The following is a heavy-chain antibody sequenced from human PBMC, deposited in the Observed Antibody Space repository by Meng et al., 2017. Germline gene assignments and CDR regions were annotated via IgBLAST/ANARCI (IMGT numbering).Heavy chain of an antibody. CDR2: INHRGST. CDR1: GGALGGCD. J-gene: IGHJ4*02. V-gene: IGHV4-34*01. Sequence: QELWTGPVKASDAPSHHRLVYGGALGGCDWPCIRQPPGQGLEWIGEINHRGSTNYSPSLKSRVTISVDTSQNQFPLKLSSVTAADTAVYYCARDTVEAYCGGDCCPLGYWGQGTLVTVSS. D-gene: IGHD2-21*02. CDR3: ARDTVEAYCGGDCCPLGY.